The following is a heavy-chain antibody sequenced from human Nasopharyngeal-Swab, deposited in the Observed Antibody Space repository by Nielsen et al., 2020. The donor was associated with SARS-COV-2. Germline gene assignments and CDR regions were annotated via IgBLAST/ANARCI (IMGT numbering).Heavy chain of an antibody. V-gene: IGHV3-30*18. J-gene: IGHJ4*02. Sequence: RGSLRLSCAASGFTFSSYDRHWVRQAPGKGLEWVAVISHDGSNRYYADSVKGRFTISRDNSKNTLYLQMNSLRDEDTAAYYCAKVKWDRQAPVDYWGQGTLVTVSS. D-gene: IGHD1-26*01. CDR2: ISHDGSNR. CDR1: GFTFSSYD. CDR3: AKVKWDRQAPVDY.